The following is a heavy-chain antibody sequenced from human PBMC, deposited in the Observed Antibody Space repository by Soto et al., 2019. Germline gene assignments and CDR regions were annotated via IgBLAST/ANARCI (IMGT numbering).Heavy chain of an antibody. CDR2: ISAYNGNT. Sequence: ASVKVSCKASGYTFTSYGISWVRQAPGQGLEWMGWISAYNGNTNYAQKLQGRVTMTTDTSTSTAYMELRSLRSDDTAVYYCARGGKYWSNGVCSFCGMDFWGQGTTVTVSS. V-gene: IGHV1-18*01. J-gene: IGHJ6*02. CDR1: GYTFTSYG. D-gene: IGHD2-8*01. CDR3: ARGGKYWSNGVCSFCGMDF.